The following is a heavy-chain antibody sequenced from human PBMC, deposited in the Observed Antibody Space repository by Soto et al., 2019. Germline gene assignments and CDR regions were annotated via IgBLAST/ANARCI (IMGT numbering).Heavy chain of an antibody. V-gene: IGHV1-18*01. CDR3: ARVWPPGVSHYYDSSGFDY. Sequence: QVQLVQSGAEVKKPGSSVKVSCKASGGTFSSYAISWVRQAPGQGLEWMGWISAYNGNTNYAQKLQGRVTMTTDTSTSTAYMELRSLRSDDTAVYYCARVWPPGVSHYYDSSGFDYWGQGTLVTVSS. CDR2: ISAYNGNT. D-gene: IGHD3-22*01. CDR1: GGTFSSYA. J-gene: IGHJ4*02.